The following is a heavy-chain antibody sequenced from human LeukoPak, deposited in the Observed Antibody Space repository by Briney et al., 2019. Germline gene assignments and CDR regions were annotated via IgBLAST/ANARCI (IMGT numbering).Heavy chain of an antibody. CDR3: ATWLQYYFDY. V-gene: IGHV3-48*02. CDR2: ISSSRSTI. CDR1: GLTFSSCD. Sequence: GGSLRLSCAASGLTFSSCDINWVRQAPGKGLEWVSYISSSRSTIYYADSVKGRFTISRDNAKNSLYLQMNSLRDEDTAVYYCATWLQYYFDYWGQGTLVTVSS. J-gene: IGHJ4*02. D-gene: IGHD5-24*01.